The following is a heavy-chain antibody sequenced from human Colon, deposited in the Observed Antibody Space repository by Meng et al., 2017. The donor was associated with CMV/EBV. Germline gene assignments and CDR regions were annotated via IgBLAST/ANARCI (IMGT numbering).Heavy chain of an antibody. CDR1: SDLISGHY. J-gene: IGHJ1*01. CDR2: VYNRGST. CDR3: ARHVYQRGIDS. Sequence: QVQMQESGPGLVKPSETLSLSCSVSSDLISGHYWSWIRQPPGKGLEWIGYVYNRGSTRYSLSLKSRVTISVAMSKNQFSLRLSSVTAADTALYFCARHVYQRGIDSWGQGTLVTVSS. D-gene: IGHD5/OR15-5a*01. V-gene: IGHV4-59*08.